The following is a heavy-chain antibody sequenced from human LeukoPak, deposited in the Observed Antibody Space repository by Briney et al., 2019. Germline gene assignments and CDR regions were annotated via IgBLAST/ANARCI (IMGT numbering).Heavy chain of an antibody. CDR1: GFTFSSYA. V-gene: IGHV3-23*01. Sequence: GGCLRLSCAASGFTFSSYAMSWVRQAPGKGLEWVSAISGSGGSTYYADSVKGRFTISRDNSKNTLYLQMNSLRAEDTAVYYCAKVWSSHYYYMDVWGKGTTVTVSS. CDR2: ISGSGGST. J-gene: IGHJ6*03. CDR3: AKVWSSHYYYMDV. D-gene: IGHD3-10*01.